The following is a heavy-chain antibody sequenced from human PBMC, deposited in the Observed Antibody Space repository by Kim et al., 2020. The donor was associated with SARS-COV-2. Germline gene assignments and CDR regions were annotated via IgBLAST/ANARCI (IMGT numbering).Heavy chain of an antibody. CDR2: ISAYNGNT. D-gene: IGHD6-13*01. CDR3: ARALDAAAGTYNFQH. J-gene: IGHJ1*01. Sequence: ASVKVSCKASGYTFTSYGISWVRQAPGQGLEWMGWISAYNGNTNYAQKLQGRVTMTTDTSTSTAYMELRSLRSDDTAVYYCARALDAAAGTYNFQHWGQGTLVTVSS. CDR1: GYTFTSYG. V-gene: IGHV1-18*04.